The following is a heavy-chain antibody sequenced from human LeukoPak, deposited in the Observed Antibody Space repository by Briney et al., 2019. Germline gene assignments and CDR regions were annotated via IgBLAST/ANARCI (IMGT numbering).Heavy chain of an antibody. J-gene: IGHJ3*02. Sequence: SETLSLTCTVSGGSISSSSYYWGWIRQPPWKGLEWIGSIYYSGSTYYNPSLKSRVTISVDTSKNQFSLKLSSVTAADTAVYYCARIRYFDWLVGAFDIWGQGTMVTVSS. V-gene: IGHV4-39*01. CDR1: GGSISSSSYY. CDR3: ARIRYFDWLVGAFDI. D-gene: IGHD3-9*01. CDR2: IYYSGST.